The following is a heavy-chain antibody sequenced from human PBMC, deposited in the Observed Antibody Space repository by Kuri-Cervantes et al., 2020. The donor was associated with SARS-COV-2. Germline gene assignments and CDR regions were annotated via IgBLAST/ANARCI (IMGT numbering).Heavy chain of an antibody. J-gene: IGHJ6*02. Sequence: GASLKISCAASGFTFSSYGMHWVRQAPGKGLEWVSYISASGNTIYYADSVKGRFTVSKDNAKTSLYLQMSSLRVDDTAVYYCARLPYGLDVWGQGTTVTSP. CDR1: GFTFSSYG. CDR2: ISASGNTI. CDR3: ARLPYGLDV. V-gene: IGHV3-48*04.